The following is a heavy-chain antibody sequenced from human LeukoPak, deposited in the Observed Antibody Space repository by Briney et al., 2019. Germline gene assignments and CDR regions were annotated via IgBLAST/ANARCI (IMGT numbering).Heavy chain of an antibody. CDR3: ARVGSGTTGAYYYYGMDV. V-gene: IGHV4-59*01. CDR1: GGSISSYY. CDR2: IYYSGST. J-gene: IGHJ6*04. Sequence: PSETLSLTCTVPGGSISSYYWSWIRRPPGKGLEWIGYIYYSGSTNYNPSLKSRVTISVDTSKNQFSLKLSSVTAADTAVYYCARVGSGTTGAYYYYGMDVWGKGTTVTVSS. D-gene: IGHD1-1*01.